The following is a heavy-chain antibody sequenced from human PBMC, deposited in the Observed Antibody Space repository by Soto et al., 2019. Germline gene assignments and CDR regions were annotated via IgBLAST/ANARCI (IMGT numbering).Heavy chain of an antibody. Sequence: LRLSCAASAFTFNNYAMSWVRQAPGKGLEWVSGIGGSGRTTYYADSVKGRFTISRDNSNNTLLLQMNSLRAEDTAVYYCAKSRYPDSSGHFYDYWGQGTLVTVSS. CDR3: AKSRYPDSSGHFYDY. D-gene: IGHD3-22*01. J-gene: IGHJ4*02. CDR2: IGGSGRTT. V-gene: IGHV3-23*01. CDR1: AFTFNNYA.